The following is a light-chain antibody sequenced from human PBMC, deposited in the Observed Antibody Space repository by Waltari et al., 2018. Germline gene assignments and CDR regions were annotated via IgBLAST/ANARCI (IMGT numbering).Light chain of an antibody. CDR1: DSDVGAYDF. J-gene: IGLJ1*01. V-gene: IGLV2-14*01. Sequence: QSALTQPASVSGSPGQSITISCSGTDSDVGAYDFVSWYQQHPGKAPHLIIYEVSTRPSGMSNRFSASKSGNTASLTISGLQAEDEADHYCSSYTTSSAPGVFGTGTRVTVL. CDR3: SSYTTSSAPGV. CDR2: EVS.